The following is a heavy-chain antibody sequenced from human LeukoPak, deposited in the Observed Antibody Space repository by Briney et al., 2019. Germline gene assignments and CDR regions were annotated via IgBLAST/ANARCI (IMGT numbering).Heavy chain of an antibody. Sequence: GASLKVSCEASGYTFTSYDMRWVRQAPGQGLEWMGIINPSGGSTSYAQRFQGRVAMTRDTSTTTVYMEVNSLTSEDTAVYFCARDGPTAAPFDYWGQGTLVTVSS. CDR2: INPSGGST. J-gene: IGHJ4*02. D-gene: IGHD2-2*01. V-gene: IGHV1-46*01. CDR3: ARDGPTAAPFDY. CDR1: GYTFTSYD.